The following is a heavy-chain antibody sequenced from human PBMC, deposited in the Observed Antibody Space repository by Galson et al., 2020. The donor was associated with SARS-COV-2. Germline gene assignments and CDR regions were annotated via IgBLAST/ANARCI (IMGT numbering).Heavy chain of an antibody. CDR2: ISYDGSAA. Sequence: GGSLRLSCAASGFTFSNYGLHWVRQAPGKGLEWVSCISYDGSAASYADSVKGRFAISRDDPKNTLLLQMNSLRPDDTAVYYCARADFDFNYDWRLTWAYWGQGTLVTDSS. V-gene: IGHV3-30*03. CDR3: ARADFDFNYDWRLTWAY. CDR1: GFTFSNYG. D-gene: IGHD3-3*01. J-gene: IGHJ4*02.